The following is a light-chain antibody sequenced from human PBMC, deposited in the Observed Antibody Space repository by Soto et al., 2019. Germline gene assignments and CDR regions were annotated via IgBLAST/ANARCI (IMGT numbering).Light chain of an antibody. CDR2: GAS. J-gene: IGKJ2*01. CDR3: QQYNNWPYT. CDR1: QSVRSN. Sequence: EIVMTQSPATLSVSPGERATLSCRASQSVRSNLAWYQQKPGQAPRLLIYGASTRATGIPARVSGSGSGTEFTLTISSLQSEDFAVYYCQQYNNWPYTFGHGTKLEIK. V-gene: IGKV3-15*01.